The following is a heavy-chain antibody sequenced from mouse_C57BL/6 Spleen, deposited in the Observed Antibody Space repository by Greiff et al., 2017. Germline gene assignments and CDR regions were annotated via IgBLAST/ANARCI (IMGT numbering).Heavy chain of an antibody. J-gene: IGHJ4*01. CDR2: IDPSDSYT. V-gene: IGHV1-69*01. D-gene: IGHD1-1*01. CDR1: GYTFTSYW. CDR3: ARDCDYYGSSYAMDY. Sequence: QVQLKQSGAELVMPGASVKLSCKASGYTFTSYWMHWVKQRPGQGLEWIGEIDPSDSYTNYNQKFKGKSTLTVDKSSSTAYMQLSSLTSEDSAVYYCARDCDYYGSSYAMDYWGQGTSVTVSS.